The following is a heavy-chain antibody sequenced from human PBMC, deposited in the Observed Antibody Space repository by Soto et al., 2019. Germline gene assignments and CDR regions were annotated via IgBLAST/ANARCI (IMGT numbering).Heavy chain of an antibody. CDR3: GKIIFGDQLFCY. D-gene: IGHD4-17*01. Sequence: GGSLRLSCAASGFTFSSFGMHWVRQAPGKGLQWVAVISYDGSNQYYADSVKGRFTISRDNSKDTLFLQVNSLRIEDTAVYYWGKIIFGDQLFCYWGQGTLGT. CDR2: ISYDGSNQ. CDR1: GFTFSSFG. V-gene: IGHV3-30*03. J-gene: IGHJ4*02.